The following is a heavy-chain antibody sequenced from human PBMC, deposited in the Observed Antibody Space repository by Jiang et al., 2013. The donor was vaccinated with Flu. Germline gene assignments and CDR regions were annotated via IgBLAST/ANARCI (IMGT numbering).Heavy chain of an antibody. CDR3: ARSPGIAVADFDY. CDR2: KWYN. D-gene: IGHD6-19*01. Sequence: KWYNDYAVSVKSRITINPDTSKNQFSLQLNSVTPEDTAVYYCARSPGIAVADFDYWGQGTLVTVSS. V-gene: IGHV6-1*01. J-gene: IGHJ4*02.